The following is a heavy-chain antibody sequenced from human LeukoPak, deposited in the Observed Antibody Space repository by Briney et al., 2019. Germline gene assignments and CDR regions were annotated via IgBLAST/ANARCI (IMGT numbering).Heavy chain of an antibody. CDR2: IYYSGST. CDR3: ARPIREIVVGDAFDI. V-gene: IGHV4-39*01. D-gene: IGHD1-26*01. CDR1: GGSISSSSYY. Sequence: PSETLSLTCTVSGGSISSSSYYWGWIRQPPGKGLEWIGSIYYSGSTYYNPSLKSRVTISVDTSKNQFSLKLSSVTAADTAVYYCARPIREIVVGDAFDIWGQGTLVTVSS. J-gene: IGHJ3*02.